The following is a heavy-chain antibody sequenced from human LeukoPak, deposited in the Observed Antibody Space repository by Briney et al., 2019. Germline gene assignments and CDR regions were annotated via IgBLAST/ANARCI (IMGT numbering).Heavy chain of an antibody. V-gene: IGHV3-23*01. D-gene: IGHD5-12*01. CDR3: ARNENSGWGYFDY. CDR2: IGGSNGST. J-gene: IGHJ4*02. CDR1: RFTFNSYA. Sequence: PGGSLRLSCAASRFTFNSYAMSWVRQAPGKGLEWVSVIGGSNGSTFYVGSVKGRFTISRDNSKDTLYLQMNSLRAEDTAVYYCARNENSGWGYFDYWGQGTLVTVSS.